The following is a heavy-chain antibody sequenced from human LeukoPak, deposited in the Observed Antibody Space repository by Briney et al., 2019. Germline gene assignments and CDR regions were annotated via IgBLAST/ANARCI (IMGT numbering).Heavy chain of an antibody. Sequence: GGSLRLSCAASGFTFSSYEMNWVRQAPGKGLEWVSYISSSANSILYADSVKGRFTISRDNAKNSLYLQMDSLRAEDTAVYYCARAQFEPYYFDYWGQGTLVTVSS. V-gene: IGHV3-48*03. CDR3: ARAQFEPYYFDY. D-gene: IGHD3-10*01. CDR2: ISSSANSI. CDR1: GFTFSSYE. J-gene: IGHJ4*02.